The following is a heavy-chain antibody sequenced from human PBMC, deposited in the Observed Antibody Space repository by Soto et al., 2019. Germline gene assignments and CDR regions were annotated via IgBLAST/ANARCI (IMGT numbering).Heavy chain of an antibody. Sequence: QAQLVQSGAEVKKPGSSLRVSCKASGDTFNFYTINWVRQAPGLGLEWLGRIIPYLSVSNYAQKFQGRVTITADKSTSTAYMEVRSLRSEDTAMYYCATSFGSGYRAFDYWGQGALVTVSS. CDR2: IIPYLSVS. CDR3: ATSFGSGYRAFDY. D-gene: IGHD3-10*01. J-gene: IGHJ4*02. V-gene: IGHV1-69*02. CDR1: GDTFNFYT.